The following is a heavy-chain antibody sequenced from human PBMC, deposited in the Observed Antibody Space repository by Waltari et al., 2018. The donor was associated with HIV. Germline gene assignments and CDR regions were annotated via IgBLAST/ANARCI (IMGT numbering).Heavy chain of an antibody. CDR3: ARGYCSGGSCAPLDY. J-gene: IGHJ4*02. CDR2: IYPGDSYT. Sequence: EVQLVQSGAEVKKPGESLQISCTGSGYSCTSSWIGWVRQMPGKGLEWMGIIYPGDSYTRYSPSFQGQVTISADKSISTAYLQWSSLKASDTAMYYCARGYCSGGSCAPLDYWGQGTLVTVSS. D-gene: IGHD2-15*01. V-gene: IGHV5-51*03. CDR1: GYSCTSSW.